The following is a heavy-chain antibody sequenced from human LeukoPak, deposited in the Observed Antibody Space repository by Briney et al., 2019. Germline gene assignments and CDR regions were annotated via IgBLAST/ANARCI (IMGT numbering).Heavy chain of an antibody. D-gene: IGHD6-13*01. Sequence: SETLSLTCTVSGGSISSYYWSWIRQPAGKGLEWIGRIYTSGSTNYNPSLKSRVTISVDTSKNQFSLKLSSVTAADTAVYYCARGGVGSSWSPYYYYMDVWGKGTTVTISS. J-gene: IGHJ6*03. CDR2: IYTSGST. CDR3: ARGGVGSSWSPYYYYMDV. CDR1: GGSISSYY. V-gene: IGHV4-4*07.